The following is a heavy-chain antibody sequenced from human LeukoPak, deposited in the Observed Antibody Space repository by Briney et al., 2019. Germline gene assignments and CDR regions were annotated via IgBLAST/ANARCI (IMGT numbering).Heavy chain of an antibody. Sequence: PSETLSLTCIVSGGSISSSSYYWGWIRQPPGKGLEWIGSIYYSGSTYYNPSLKSRVTISVDTSKNQFSLKLNSVTAADTAVYYCARASGYCSSTSCYPVFDYWGQGTLVTVSS. J-gene: IGHJ4*02. CDR3: ARASGYCSSTSCYPVFDY. CDR1: GGSISSSSYY. CDR2: IYYSGST. D-gene: IGHD2-2*01. V-gene: IGHV4-39*01.